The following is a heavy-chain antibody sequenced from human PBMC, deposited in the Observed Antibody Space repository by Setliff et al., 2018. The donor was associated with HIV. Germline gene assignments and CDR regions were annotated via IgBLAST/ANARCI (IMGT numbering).Heavy chain of an antibody. Sequence: PSETLSLTCTASGGSIRSYYGSWIRQSPGKGLEWIGYVFYNGDTAYNPSLKSRLTISVDTSKSQFSLKLTSVTAADTAVYYCARQMTIPGVAVTPVDYWGQGALVTVSS. J-gene: IGHJ4*02. V-gene: IGHV4-59*08. CDR2: VFYNGDT. CDR1: GGSIRSYY. CDR3: ARQMTIPGVAVTPVDY. D-gene: IGHD3-3*01.